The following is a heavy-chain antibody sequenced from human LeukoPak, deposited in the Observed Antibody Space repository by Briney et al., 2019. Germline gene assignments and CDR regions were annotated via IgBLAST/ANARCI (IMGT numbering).Heavy chain of an antibody. CDR2: IHYSGST. Sequence: SETLSLTCSVSGGSISGYYWSWIRQPPGKGLEWIAYIHYSGSTNYNPSLKSRVTISVHTSKNQFSLKLSSVIPADTAVYYCARRAKGSGSYDYWGQGTLVTVSS. CDR1: GGSISGYY. D-gene: IGHD1-26*01. J-gene: IGHJ4*02. V-gene: IGHV4-59*01. CDR3: ARRAKGSGSYDY.